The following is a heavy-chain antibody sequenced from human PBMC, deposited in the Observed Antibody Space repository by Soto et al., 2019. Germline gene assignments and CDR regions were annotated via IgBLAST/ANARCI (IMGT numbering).Heavy chain of an antibody. CDR2: MNPNSGNT. CDR3: ARVLKGIAARPILGFDP. CDR1: GYTFTSYD. V-gene: IGHV1-8*01. D-gene: IGHD6-6*01. Sequence: ASVKVSCKASGYTFTSYDINWVRQATGQGLEWMGWMNPNSGNTGYAQKFQGRVTMTRNTSISTAYMELSSLRSEDTAVYYCARVLKGIAARPILGFDPWGQGTLVTSPQ. J-gene: IGHJ5*02.